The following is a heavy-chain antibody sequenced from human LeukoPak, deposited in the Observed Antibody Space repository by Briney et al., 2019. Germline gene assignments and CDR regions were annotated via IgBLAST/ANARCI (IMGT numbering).Heavy chain of an antibody. V-gene: IGHV3-48*01. D-gene: IGHD1-26*01. CDR3: ARGAGARWFDP. Sequence: GGSLRLSCAASGFTFSSYWMNWVRQAPGKGLEWVSYISSSSSTIYYADSVKGRFTISRDNAKNSLYLQMNSLRAEDTAVYYCARGAGARWFDPWGQGTLVTVSS. CDR1: GFTFSSYW. CDR2: ISSSSSTI. J-gene: IGHJ5*02.